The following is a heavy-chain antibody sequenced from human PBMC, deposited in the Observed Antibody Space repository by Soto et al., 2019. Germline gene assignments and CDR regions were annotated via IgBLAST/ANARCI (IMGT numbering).Heavy chain of an antibody. D-gene: IGHD3-3*01. CDR2: IYTSGST. CDR1: GGSISSYY. CDR3: ARDQGFTIFGVVISRDYYGMDV. Sequence: QVQLQESGPGLVKPSETLSLTCTVSGGSISSYYWSWIRQPAGKGLEWIGRIYTSGSTNYNPSLKSRVTMSVDTSKNQFSLKLSPVTAADTAVYYCARDQGFTIFGVVISRDYYGMDVWGQGTTVTVSS. J-gene: IGHJ6*02. V-gene: IGHV4-4*07.